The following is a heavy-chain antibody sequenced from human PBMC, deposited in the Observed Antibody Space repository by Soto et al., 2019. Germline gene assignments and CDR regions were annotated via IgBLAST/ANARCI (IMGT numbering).Heavy chain of an antibody. CDR1: GFTFSSYG. Sequence: PGGSLRLSCAASGFTFSSYGMHWVRQAPGKGLEWVAVISYDGSNKYYADSVKGRFTISRDNSKNTLYLQMNSLRAEDTAVYYCAIKPKIAVHFDYWGQGTLVTVSS. D-gene: IGHD6-19*01. V-gene: IGHV3-30*03. J-gene: IGHJ4*02. CDR3: AIKPKIAVHFDY. CDR2: ISYDGSNK.